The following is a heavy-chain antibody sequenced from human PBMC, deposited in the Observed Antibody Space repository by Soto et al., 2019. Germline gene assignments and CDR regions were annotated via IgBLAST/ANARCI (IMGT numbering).Heavy chain of an antibody. Sequence: ASVKVSCKASGGTFSSYAISWVRQAPGQGLEWMGGIIPIFGTANYAQKFQGRVTITADESTSTAYMELSSLRSEDTAVYYCARGSARDGYYDILTGYYGDGGLDYYGMDVWGQGTTVTVSS. CDR1: GGTFSSYA. D-gene: IGHD3-9*01. J-gene: IGHJ6*02. CDR3: ARGSARDGYYDILTGYYGDGGLDYYGMDV. CDR2: IIPIFGTA. V-gene: IGHV1-69*13.